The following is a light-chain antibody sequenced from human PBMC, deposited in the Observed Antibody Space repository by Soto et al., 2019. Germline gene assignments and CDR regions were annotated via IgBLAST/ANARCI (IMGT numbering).Light chain of an antibody. V-gene: IGKV1D-12*01. CDR3: QQTNSFPLT. Sequence: GGRVTITCRASQGISTWLAWYQQKPGKAPNLLINAASSLQSGVPSRFSGSGSGTDFTLTVSSLQPEDSATYYCQQTNSFPLTFGGGTKVDIK. CDR2: AAS. CDR1: QGISTW. J-gene: IGKJ4*01.